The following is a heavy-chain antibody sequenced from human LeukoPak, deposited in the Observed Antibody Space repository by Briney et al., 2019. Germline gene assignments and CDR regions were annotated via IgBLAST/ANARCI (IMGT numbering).Heavy chain of an antibody. Sequence: GGSLRLSCAASGFTFSSYGMHWVRQAPGKGLEWVAFIRYDGSNKYYADSVKGRFTISRDNSKNTLYLQMNSLRAEDTAVYYCAKELLSSSSAFDYWGQGTLFTVSS. CDR3: AKELLSSSSAFDY. V-gene: IGHV3-30*02. CDR1: GFTFSSYG. CDR2: IRYDGSNK. J-gene: IGHJ4*02. D-gene: IGHD6-6*01.